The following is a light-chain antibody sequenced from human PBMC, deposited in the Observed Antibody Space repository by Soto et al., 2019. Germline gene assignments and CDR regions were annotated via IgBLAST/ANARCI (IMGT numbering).Light chain of an antibody. CDR2: GAS. V-gene: IGKV3-15*01. Sequence: DIVVTQSPATLSVSPGERATLSCRSSQSVSSNLDWYQQKPGQAPRLLIYGASTRATGIPARFRGSGSGTEFTLTISSLQSEDFAVYYCQQYNEWPRTFGQGTKVDIK. J-gene: IGKJ1*01. CDR3: QQYNEWPRT. CDR1: QSVSSN.